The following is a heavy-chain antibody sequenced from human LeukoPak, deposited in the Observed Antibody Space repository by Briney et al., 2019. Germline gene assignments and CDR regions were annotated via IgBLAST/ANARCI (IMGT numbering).Heavy chain of an antibody. V-gene: IGHV3-53*01. CDR2: IYSGGST. J-gene: IGHJ6*02. CDR3: ARAPHYYYYGMDV. CDR1: GFTVSSNY. Sequence: GGSLRLSCAASGFTVSSNYMSWVRQAPGKGLEWVSVIYSGGSTYYADSVKGRFTISRDNSKNTLYLQMNSLRAEDTAVYYCARAPHYYYYGMDVWGQGTPVTVSS.